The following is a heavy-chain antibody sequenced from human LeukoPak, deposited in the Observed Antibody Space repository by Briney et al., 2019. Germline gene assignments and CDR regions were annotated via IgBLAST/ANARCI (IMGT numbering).Heavy chain of an antibody. CDR1: GFTVSSNY. CDR3: AGAGLGYCSGGSCPFYFDY. D-gene: IGHD2-15*01. J-gene: IGHJ4*02. Sequence: GESLRLSCAASGFTVSSNYMSWVRQAPGKGLEWVSIIYSGGSTFYADSVRGRFTISRDNSKNTLYLQMNSLRAEDTAVYYCAGAGLGYCSGGSCPFYFDYWGQGTLVTVSS. CDR2: IYSGGST. V-gene: IGHV3-53*01.